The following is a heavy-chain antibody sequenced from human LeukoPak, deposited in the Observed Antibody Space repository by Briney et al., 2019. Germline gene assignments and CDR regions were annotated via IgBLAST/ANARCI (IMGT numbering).Heavy chain of an antibody. CDR1: GGSISSYY. D-gene: IGHD6-13*01. CDR2: IYTSGST. V-gene: IGHV4-4*07. J-gene: IGHJ4*02. CDR3: VAGYSSSWYADY. Sequence: PSETLSLTCTVSGGSISSYYWSWIRQPAGEGLEWIGRIYTSGSTNYNPSLKSRVTMSVDTSKNQFSLKLSSVTAADTAVYYCVAGYSSSWYADYWGQGTLVTVSS.